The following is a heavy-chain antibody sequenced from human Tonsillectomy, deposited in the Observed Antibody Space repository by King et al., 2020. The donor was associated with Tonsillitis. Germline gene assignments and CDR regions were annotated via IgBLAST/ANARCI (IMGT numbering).Heavy chain of an antibody. CDR3: ARAEDSSGYYLNWFDP. J-gene: IGHJ5*02. CDR2: IKQDGSEK. V-gene: IGHV3-7*03. D-gene: IGHD3-22*01. CDR1: GFTFSSYW. Sequence: VQLVESGGGLVQPGGSLRLSCAASGFTFSSYWMSWVRQAPGKGLEWVANIKQDGSEKYYVGSVKGRFTISRDNAKNSLYLQMNSLRAEDTAVYYCARAEDSSGYYLNWFDPWGQGTLVTVSS.